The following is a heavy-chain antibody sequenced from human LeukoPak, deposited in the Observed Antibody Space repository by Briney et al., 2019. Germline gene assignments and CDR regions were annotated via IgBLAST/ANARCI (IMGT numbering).Heavy chain of an antibody. Sequence: KPSETLSLTCTVSGGSISSSSYYWGWIRQPPGKGLEWIGEINHSGSTNYNPSLKSRVTISLDTSKNQFYLKLSSVTAADTAVYYCATEEAAAGTPPRDYWGQGTLVTVSS. CDR2: INHSGST. D-gene: IGHD6-13*01. CDR3: ATEEAAAGTPPRDY. V-gene: IGHV4-39*07. J-gene: IGHJ4*02. CDR1: GGSISSSSYY.